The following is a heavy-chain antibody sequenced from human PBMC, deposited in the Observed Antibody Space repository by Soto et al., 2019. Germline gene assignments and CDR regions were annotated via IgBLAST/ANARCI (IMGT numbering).Heavy chain of an antibody. CDR1: VFTFSDYY. J-gene: IGHJ4*02. V-gene: IGHV3-11*01. CDR2: ISSSGSTI. CDR3: ARESLGQWLVR. Sequence: PGESLKISCAASVFTFSDYYMSWIRQAPGKGLEWVSYISSSGSTIYYADSVKGRFTISRDNAKNSLYLQMNSLRAEDTAVYYCARESLGQWLVRWGQGTLVTVSS. D-gene: IGHD6-19*01.